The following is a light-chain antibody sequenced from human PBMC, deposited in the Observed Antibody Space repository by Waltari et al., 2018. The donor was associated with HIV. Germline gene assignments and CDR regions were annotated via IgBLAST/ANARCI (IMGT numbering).Light chain of an antibody. CDR2: KDH. V-gene: IGLV3-25*03. Sequence: SSELIQPPSQSVSPGQTARIPCSGDVLPDQYVYLYQQRPGQAPLLVIYKDHERPSGIPERFSGSSSGTKATLTITGVQPEDEADYYCQSGDKGRTHSVVFGGGTKLTVL. CDR3: QSGDKGRTHSVV. CDR1: VLPDQY. J-gene: IGLJ2*01.